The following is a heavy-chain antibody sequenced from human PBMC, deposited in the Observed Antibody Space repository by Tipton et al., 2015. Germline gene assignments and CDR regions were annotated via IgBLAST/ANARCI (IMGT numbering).Heavy chain of an antibody. CDR2: IYPGDSDT. CDR3: ARAGLDSSSSSDY. V-gene: IGHV5-51*01. Sequence: QLVQSGAEVKKPGESLKISCKASGYSFSNFWIAWVRQMPGKGLEWMGIIYPGDSDTRYSPSFQGQVTISADKSISTAYLQWSSLKASDTAMYYCARAGLDSSSSSDYWGQGTLVTVSS. CDR1: GYSFSNFW. D-gene: IGHD6-6*01. J-gene: IGHJ4*02.